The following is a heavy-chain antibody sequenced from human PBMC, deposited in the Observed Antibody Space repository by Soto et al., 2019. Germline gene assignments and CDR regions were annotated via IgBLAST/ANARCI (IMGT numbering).Heavy chain of an antibody. Sequence: PGGSLRLSCAASGFTFGTTDMSWVRQAPGRGLEWVSAISGSGATTYYPDSVKDRFTISRDNSKNTLYLQMNSLRAEDTAVYYCAKDAISGNQVWDYFDYWGQGTPVTVSS. CDR1: GFTFGTTD. J-gene: IGHJ4*02. D-gene: IGHD7-27*01. CDR3: AKDAISGNQVWDYFDY. CDR2: ISGSGATT. V-gene: IGHV3-23*01.